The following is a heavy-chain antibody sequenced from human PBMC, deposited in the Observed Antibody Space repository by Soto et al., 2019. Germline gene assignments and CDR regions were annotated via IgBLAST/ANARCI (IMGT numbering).Heavy chain of an antibody. CDR1: GGSISSGDYY. CDR2: IYYSGST. D-gene: IGHD3-22*01. J-gene: IGHJ5*02. Sequence: PSETLSLTCTVSGGSISSGDYYWSWIRQPPGKGLEWIGYIYYSGSTYYNPSLNSRVIISVDTSKNQFSLKLNSVTAADTAVYYCAREIVVSARWFDPWGQGTLVTVSS. CDR3: AREIVVSARWFDP. V-gene: IGHV4-30-4*01.